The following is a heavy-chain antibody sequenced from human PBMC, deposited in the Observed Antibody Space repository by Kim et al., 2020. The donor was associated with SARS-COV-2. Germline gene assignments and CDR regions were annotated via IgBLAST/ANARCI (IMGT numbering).Heavy chain of an antibody. CDR3: AGASWELGEFDY. CDR2: IWYDGSNK. J-gene: IGHJ4*02. CDR1: GFTFSSYG. D-gene: IGHD1-26*01. V-gene: IGHV3-33*01. Sequence: GGSLRLSCAASGFTFSSYGMHWVRQAPGKGLEWVAVIWYDGSNKYYADSVKGRFTISRDNSKNTLYLQMNSLRAEDTAVYYCAGASWELGEFDYWGQGTLVTVSS.